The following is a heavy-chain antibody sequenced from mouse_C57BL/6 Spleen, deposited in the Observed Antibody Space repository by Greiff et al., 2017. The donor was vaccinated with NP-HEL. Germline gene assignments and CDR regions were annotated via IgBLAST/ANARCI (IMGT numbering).Heavy chain of an antibody. D-gene: IGHD2-3*01. Sequence: EVQLQESGPGLVKPSQSLSLTCSVTGYSITSGYYWNWIRQFPGNKLEWMGYISYDGSNNYNPSLKNRISITRDTSKNQYFLKLNSVTTEDTATYYCARWLLLPDYWGQGTTLTVSS. J-gene: IGHJ2*01. CDR1: GYSITSGYY. CDR2: ISYDGSN. V-gene: IGHV3-6*01. CDR3: ARWLLLPDY.